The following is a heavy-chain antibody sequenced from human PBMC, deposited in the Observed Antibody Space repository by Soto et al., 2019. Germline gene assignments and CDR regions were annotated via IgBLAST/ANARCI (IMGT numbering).Heavy chain of an antibody. CDR3: ARAPGLGVAYIDY. CDR1: GASVTGFY. V-gene: IGHV4-59*02. D-gene: IGHD6-19*01. J-gene: IGHJ4*02. CDR2: VFHSGSS. Sequence: PSETLSLTCTVSGASVTGFYWSWIRQPPGKGLEWIGYVFHSGSSNYNPSLKSRVTISVDTSKSQISLRLTSVTAADTAVYYCARAPGLGVAYIDYWGQGTLVTVSS.